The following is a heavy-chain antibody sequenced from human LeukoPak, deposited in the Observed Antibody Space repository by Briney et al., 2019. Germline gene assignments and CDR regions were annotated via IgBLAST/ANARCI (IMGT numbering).Heavy chain of an antibody. CDR1: GGSISSGGYY. CDR2: IYYSGST. CDR3: ARNSAYYDFWSGYSPYYYGMDV. V-gene: IGHV4-61*08. D-gene: IGHD3-3*01. Sequence: PSETLSLTCTVSGGSISSGGYYWSWIRQPPGQGLEWIGYIYYSGSTNYNPSLKSRVTISVDTSKNQFSLKLSSVTAADTAVYYCARNSAYYDFWSGYSPYYYGMDVWGQGTTVTVSS. J-gene: IGHJ6*02.